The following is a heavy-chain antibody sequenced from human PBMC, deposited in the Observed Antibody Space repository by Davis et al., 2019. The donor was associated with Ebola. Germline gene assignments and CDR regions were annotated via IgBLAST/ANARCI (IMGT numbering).Heavy chain of an antibody. D-gene: IGHD2-8*02. Sequence: GESLKISCKGSGYSFTNYWIGWVRQMPGKGLEWMGIIYPGNSDTRYSPSFQGQVTISADKSISTAYLQWNSLKASDTALYYCARGPLFCTGGVCYTGFFDYWGQGTLVTVSS. V-gene: IGHV5-51*01. J-gene: IGHJ4*02. CDR1: GYSFTNYW. CDR3: ARGPLFCTGGVCYTGFFDY. CDR2: IYPGNSDT.